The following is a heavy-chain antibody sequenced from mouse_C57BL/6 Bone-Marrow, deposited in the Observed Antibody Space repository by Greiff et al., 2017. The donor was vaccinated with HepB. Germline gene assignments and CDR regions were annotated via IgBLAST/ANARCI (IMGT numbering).Heavy chain of an antibody. V-gene: IGHV5-4*01. Sequence: EVQLVESGGGLVKPGGSLKLSCAASGFTFSSYAMSWVRQTPEKRLEWVATISDGGSYTYYPDNVKGRFTISRDNAKNNLYLQMSHLKSEDTAMYYCARVSNYVRWYFDVWGTGTTVTVSS. CDR1: GFTFSSYA. D-gene: IGHD2-5*01. CDR3: ARVSNYVRWYFDV. CDR2: ISDGGSYT. J-gene: IGHJ1*03.